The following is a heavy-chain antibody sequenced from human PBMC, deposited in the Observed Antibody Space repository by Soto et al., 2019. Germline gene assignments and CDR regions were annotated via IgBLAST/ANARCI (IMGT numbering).Heavy chain of an antibody. CDR2: ISYDGSNK. V-gene: IGHV3-30*18. CDR3: AKDMIAADGTPSSYFDY. CDR1: GFTFSNYA. Sequence: GWSLRLSCAASGFTFSNYAMHWVRQAPGKGLEWVAVISYDGSNKVYGDSVKGRFTISRDNSKHTLYLQMNSLRAEDTAVYYCAKDMIAADGTPSSYFDYWGQGTLVTVS. J-gene: IGHJ4*02. D-gene: IGHD6-13*01.